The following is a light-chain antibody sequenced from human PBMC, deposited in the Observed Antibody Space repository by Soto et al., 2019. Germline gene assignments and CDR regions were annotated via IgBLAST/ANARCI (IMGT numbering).Light chain of an antibody. Sequence: EIVMTQSPATLSVSPGVRATLSCMARPSVICDVAWYQQKRGQAPRLPISGASTRATGIPARFSGSGSGTQFTLTISSLQSDDFAVYYCQQYNNWPPWPFGQGTKVEL. V-gene: IGKV3-15*01. CDR2: GAS. CDR3: QQYNNWPPWP. CDR1: PSVICD. J-gene: IGKJ1*01.